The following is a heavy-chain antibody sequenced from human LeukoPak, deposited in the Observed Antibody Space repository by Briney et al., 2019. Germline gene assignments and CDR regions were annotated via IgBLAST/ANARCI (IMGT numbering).Heavy chain of an antibody. Sequence: GGSLRLSCEASEFTFSSSWMDWVRQAPGKGLEWVASIHPGGSEKYYVDSVKGRFTISRDNARNSLYLQMNSMRAEDTAVYYCARNRGWLQFDYWGPGTRVTVSS. CDR1: EFTFSSSW. V-gene: IGHV3-7*05. D-gene: IGHD5-24*01. CDR2: IHPGGSEK. CDR3: ARNRGWLQFDY. J-gene: IGHJ4*02.